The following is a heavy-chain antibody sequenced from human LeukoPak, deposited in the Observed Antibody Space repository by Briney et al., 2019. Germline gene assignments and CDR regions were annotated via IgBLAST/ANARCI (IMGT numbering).Heavy chain of an antibody. CDR3: TRHAEMATIKGGSDAFDI. D-gene: IGHD5-24*01. V-gene: IGHV4-61*02. J-gene: IGHJ3*02. Sequence: SQTLSLTCTVSGGSISSGSYYWSWIRQPAGKGLEWIGLIYTSGSTNYNPSLKSRVTISVDTSKNQFSLKLSSVTAADSAVYYCTRHAEMATIKGGSDAFDIWGQGTMVTVSS. CDR2: IYTSGST. CDR1: GGSISSGSYY.